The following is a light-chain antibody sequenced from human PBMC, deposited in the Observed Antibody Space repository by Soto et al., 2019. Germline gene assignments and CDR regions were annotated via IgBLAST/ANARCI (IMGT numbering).Light chain of an antibody. CDR2: AAS. CDR1: QSISNY. J-gene: IGKJ2*01. Sequence: DIQMTQSPSSLSASVGDSVTISCRASQSISNYLNWYQQKPGRAPDLLIFAASILHSGVPSRFSGSGSRTDFTLTISSLQPDDFATYYCQQSDSSPYTFGQGTKLEI. CDR3: QQSDSSPYT. V-gene: IGKV1-39*01.